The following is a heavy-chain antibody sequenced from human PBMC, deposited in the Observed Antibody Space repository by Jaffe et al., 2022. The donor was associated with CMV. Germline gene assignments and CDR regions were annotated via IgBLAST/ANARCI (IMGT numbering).Heavy chain of an antibody. V-gene: IGHV5-10-1*03. J-gene: IGHJ3*02. D-gene: IGHD3-22*01. CDR3: ARQNLGIYYYDSSGPPAFDI. CDR2: IDPSDSYT. CDR1: GYSFTSYW. Sequence: EVQLVQSGAEVKKPGESLRISCKGSGYSFTSYWISWVRQMPGKGLEWMGRIDPSDSYTNYSPSFQGHVTISADKSISTAYLQWSSLKASDTAMYYCARQNLGIYYYDSSGPPAFDIWGQGTMVTVSS.